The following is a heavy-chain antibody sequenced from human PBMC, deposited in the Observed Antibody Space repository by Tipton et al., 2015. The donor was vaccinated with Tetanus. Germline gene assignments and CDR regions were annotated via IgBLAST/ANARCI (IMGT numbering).Heavy chain of an antibody. CDR2: VFYTGST. V-gene: IGHV4-59*01. Sequence: TLSLTCSVSGGSISGYFWTWIRQPPGKGLQCIGYVFYTGSTNYNSPFESRVTISVDTSKNQISLQLRSVTAADTAVYYCARCHCTGTTCQHLDHWGQGTLVTVSS. D-gene: IGHD2-8*02. CDR3: ARCHCTGTTCQHLDH. J-gene: IGHJ4*01. CDR1: GGSISGYF.